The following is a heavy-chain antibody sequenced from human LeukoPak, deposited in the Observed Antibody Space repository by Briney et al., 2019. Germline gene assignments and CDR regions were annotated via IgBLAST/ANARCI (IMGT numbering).Heavy chain of an antibody. CDR1: GYIFTSYW. Sequence: PGESLQISCKGSGYIFTSYWIGWVRQLPGKGLEWMGIIYPGDSDTRYSPSFQGQVTISADKSISTAYLQWSSLQASDTAMYYCARLVVSPGTDYWGQGTLVTVSS. V-gene: IGHV5-51*01. D-gene: IGHD2-2*01. CDR2: IYPGDSDT. J-gene: IGHJ4*02. CDR3: ARLVVSPGTDY.